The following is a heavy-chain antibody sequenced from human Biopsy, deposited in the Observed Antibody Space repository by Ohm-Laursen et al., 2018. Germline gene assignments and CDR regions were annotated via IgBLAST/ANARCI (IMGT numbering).Heavy chain of an antibody. J-gene: IGHJ6*02. Sequence: TQTLTLNCSFSGFSLSARGMCVSWIRQAPGKALEWLARVDWDDYKDYSASLQTKLSISKDTSNDQVVLTVNNVDPADTATYYCARTPILIVSAGLVYRHRRHLQGMDVWGQGIAVTVS. V-gene: IGHV2-70*11. D-gene: IGHD6-13*01. CDR2: VDWDDYK. CDR1: GFSLSARGMC. CDR3: ARTPILIVSAGLVYRHRRHLQGMDV.